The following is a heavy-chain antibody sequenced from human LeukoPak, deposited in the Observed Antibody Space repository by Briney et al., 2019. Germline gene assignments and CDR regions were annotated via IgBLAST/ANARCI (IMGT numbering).Heavy chain of an antibody. Sequence: GASVTVSCKVSGYTLTELSMHWVRQAPGKGLEWMGGFDPEDGETIYAQKFQGRVTMTEDTSTDTAYMELSSLRSEDTAVYYCATRDIVVVPAAMPPMRPYYYGMDVWGQGTTVTVSS. D-gene: IGHD2-2*01. CDR1: GYTLTELS. J-gene: IGHJ6*02. CDR2: FDPEDGET. V-gene: IGHV1-24*01. CDR3: ATRDIVVVPAAMPPMRPYYYGMDV.